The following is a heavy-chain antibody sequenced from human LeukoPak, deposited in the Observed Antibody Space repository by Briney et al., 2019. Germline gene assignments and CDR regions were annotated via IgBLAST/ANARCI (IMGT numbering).Heavy chain of an antibody. V-gene: IGHV1-69*01. Sequence: SVKVSCKASGGTFSSYAISWVRQAPGPGLEWMGGIIPIFGTANYAQKFQGRVTITADESTSTAYMELSSLRSEDTAVYYCARTPRIAVAGMGFYCFDYWGQGTLVTVSS. CDR3: ARTPRIAVAGMGFYCFDY. CDR2: IIPIFGTA. J-gene: IGHJ4*02. D-gene: IGHD6-19*01. CDR1: GGTFSSYA.